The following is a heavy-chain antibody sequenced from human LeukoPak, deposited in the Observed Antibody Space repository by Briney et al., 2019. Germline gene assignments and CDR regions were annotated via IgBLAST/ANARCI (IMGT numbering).Heavy chain of an antibody. Sequence: SETLSLTCTVSGGSISSSSYYWGWIRQPPGKGLVWIGSIYYSGSTYYNPSLKSRVTISVDTSKNQFSLKLSSVTAADTAVYYCARDIAPTYYYGSGSPQDYWGQGTLVTVSS. CDR3: ARDIAPTYYYGSGSPQDY. D-gene: IGHD3-10*01. J-gene: IGHJ4*02. V-gene: IGHV4-39*07. CDR1: GGSISSSSYY. CDR2: IYYSGST.